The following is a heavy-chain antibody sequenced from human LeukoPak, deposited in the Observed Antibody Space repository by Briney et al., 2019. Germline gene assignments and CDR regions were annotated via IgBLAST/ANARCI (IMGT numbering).Heavy chain of an antibody. V-gene: IGHV4-34*01. CDR2: INHSGST. CDR3: ARFVGGIAAAGTFGKAYFFDY. J-gene: IGHJ4*02. Sequence: SETLSLTCTVSGGSISSYYWSWIRQTPGKGLEWIGEINHSGSTNYNPSLKSRVTFSVDTSKNHFSLSLSSVTAADTAVYYCARFVGGIAAAGTFGKAYFFDYWGQGTLVTVSS. D-gene: IGHD6-13*01. CDR1: GGSISSYY.